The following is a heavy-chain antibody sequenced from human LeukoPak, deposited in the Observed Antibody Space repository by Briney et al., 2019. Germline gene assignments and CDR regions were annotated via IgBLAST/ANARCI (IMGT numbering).Heavy chain of an antibody. CDR1: GGSFTFTSHA. CDR2: PIPIYGSA. CDR3: AGFFYDNSGDAFDI. J-gene: IGHJ3*02. Sequence: ASVKVSCKASGGSFTFTSHAISWVRQAPGQGLEWVGGPIPIYGSANYAQKFQGRVTITSDESTRTVYMELSSLRPEDSAVYYCAGFFYDNSGDAFDIWGQGTMVTVSS. V-gene: IGHV1-69*13. D-gene: IGHD3-22*01.